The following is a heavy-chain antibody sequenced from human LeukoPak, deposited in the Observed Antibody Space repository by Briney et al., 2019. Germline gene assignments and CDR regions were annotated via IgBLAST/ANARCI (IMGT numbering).Heavy chain of an antibody. CDR1: GYTFTSYD. D-gene: IGHD6-19*01. J-gene: IGHJ4*02. CDR3: ARSITGIAVAGTHYFDY. CDR2: MNPNSGNT. V-gene: IGHV1-8*01. Sequence: ASVKVSRKASGYTFTSYDINWVRQATGQGLEWMGWMNPNSGNTGYAQKFQGRVTMTRNTSISTAYMELSSLRSEDTAVYYCARSITGIAVAGTHYFDYWGQGTLVTVSS.